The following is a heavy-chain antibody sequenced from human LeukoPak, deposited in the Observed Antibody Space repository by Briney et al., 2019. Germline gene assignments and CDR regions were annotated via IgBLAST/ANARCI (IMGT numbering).Heavy chain of an antibody. D-gene: IGHD6-13*01. Sequence: GGSLRLSCAASGFTFSSYNMNWVRQAPGKGLEWVSSISTTSDYIYYADSVEGRFTISRDNAKNSVYLQMNSLRAEDTAVYYCARGPWYGLDYWGQGTLVTVSS. J-gene: IGHJ4*02. V-gene: IGHV3-21*01. CDR3: ARGPWYGLDY. CDR1: GFTFSSYN. CDR2: ISTTSDYI.